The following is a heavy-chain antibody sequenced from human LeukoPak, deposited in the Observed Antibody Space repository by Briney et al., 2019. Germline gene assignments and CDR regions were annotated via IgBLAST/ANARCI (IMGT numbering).Heavy chain of an antibody. CDR1: GFTFSSYA. J-gene: IGHJ4*02. V-gene: IGHV3-23*01. D-gene: IGHD2-15*01. CDR3: AKDGPSGGVK. CDR2: ISGSGDNT. Sequence: GGSLRLSCAASGFTFSSYAMSWVRQAPGKGLEWVSTISGSGDNTYYADSVKGRFTISRDNSKNTQYLQMNSLRAEDTAVYYCAKDGPSGGVKWGQGTLVTVSS.